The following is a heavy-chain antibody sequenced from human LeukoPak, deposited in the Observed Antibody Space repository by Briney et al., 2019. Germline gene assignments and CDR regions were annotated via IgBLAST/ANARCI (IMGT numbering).Heavy chain of an antibody. CDR3: AREGGEGRYWPYDY. V-gene: IGHV4-4*07. D-gene: IGHD1-26*01. Sequence: KPSETLSLTCTVSGGSIINYYWSWIRQPAGKGLEWIGRIYTSGSTNYNPSLKSRVTMSVDTSTNQFSLKLSSVTAADTAVYYCAREGGEGRYWPYDYWGQGTLVTVSS. CDR2: IYTSGST. CDR1: GGSIINYY. J-gene: IGHJ4*02.